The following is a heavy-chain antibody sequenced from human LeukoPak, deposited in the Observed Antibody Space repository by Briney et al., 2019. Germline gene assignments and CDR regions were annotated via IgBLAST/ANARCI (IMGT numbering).Heavy chain of an antibody. V-gene: IGHV3-7*01. J-gene: IGHJ2*01. CDR1: GFTFSSYW. D-gene: IGHD3-22*01. CDR3: ARNLLHPLGWYFDL. CDR2: IKQDGGEK. Sequence: GGSLRLSCAASGFTFSSYWMSWVRQAPGKGLEWVANIKQDGGEKYYVDSVKGRFTISRDNAKNSLYLQMDSLRAEDTAVYYCARNLLHPLGWYFDLWGRGTLVTVSS.